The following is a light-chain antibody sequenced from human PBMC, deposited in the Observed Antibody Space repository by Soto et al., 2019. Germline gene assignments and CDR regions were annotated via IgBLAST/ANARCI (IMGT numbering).Light chain of an antibody. J-gene: IGLJ2*01. CDR2: GNS. V-gene: IGLV1-40*01. CDR3: QSYDSILSGPWVV. Sequence: QSVLTQPPSVSGAPGQRVTISCTGSSSNIGAGYDVHWYQQLPGTAPKLLIYGNSNRPSGVPDRFSGSKSGTSASLAITGLQAEDEADYYCQSYDSILSGPWVVFGGGTKLTVL. CDR1: SSNIGAGYD.